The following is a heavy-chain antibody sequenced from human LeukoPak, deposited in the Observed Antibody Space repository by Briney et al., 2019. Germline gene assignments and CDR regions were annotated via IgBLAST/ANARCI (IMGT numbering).Heavy chain of an antibody. J-gene: IGHJ2*01. CDR2: ISAYNGNT. CDR3: APRPRQCYSSGWYYCLSSRYFDL. CDR1: GYSFTSYG. D-gene: IGHD6-19*01. Sequence: ASVKVSCKASGYSFTSYGISWVRQAPGQGLEWMGWISAYNGNTNYAQKLQGRVTMTTDTSTSTAYMELRRLRSDDTAAYYCAPRPRQCYSSGWYYCLSSRYFDLWGRGTLVTVSS. V-gene: IGHV1-18*01.